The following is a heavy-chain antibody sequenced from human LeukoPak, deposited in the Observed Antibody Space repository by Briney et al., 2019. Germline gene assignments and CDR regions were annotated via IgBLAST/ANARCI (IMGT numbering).Heavy chain of an antibody. CDR3: AKVGLVYVAFDI. V-gene: IGHV3-30*18. J-gene: IGHJ3*02. CDR1: GFTFSSYG. Sequence: PGGSLRLSCAASGFTFSSYGMHWVRQAPGKGLEWVAVISYDGSNKYYADSMKGRFTISRDNSKNTLYLQMNSLRAEDTAVYYCAKVGLVYVAFDIWGQGTMVTVSS. CDR2: ISYDGSNK. D-gene: IGHD5/OR15-5a*01.